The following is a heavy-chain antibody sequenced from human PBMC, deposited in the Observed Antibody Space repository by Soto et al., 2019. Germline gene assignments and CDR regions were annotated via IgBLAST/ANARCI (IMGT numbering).Heavy chain of an antibody. CDR3: ARGCIAVTTHLCY. Sequence: ASVKVSCKASGYTFNTYGITWVRQAPGQGLEWMGRINPYNGNTKFAQKLQDRVTMTTATSTSTAYMELASLRSDDTAVYYCARGCIAVTTHLCYWGQGTLVTV. J-gene: IGHJ4*02. CDR2: INPYNGNT. D-gene: IGHD4-17*01. V-gene: IGHV1-18*01. CDR1: GYTFNTYG.